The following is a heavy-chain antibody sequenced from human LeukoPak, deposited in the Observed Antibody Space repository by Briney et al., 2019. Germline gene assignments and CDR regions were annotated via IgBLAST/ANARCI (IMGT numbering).Heavy chain of an antibody. J-gene: IGHJ4*02. Sequence: SGTLSLTCAVSGDSITNTNWWNWVRQPPGKGLEWIAEIDHRGNTNYNPSLKSRVTISADKSKNQFSLKLNSVTAADTAVYCARGYGPGYWGQGTLVTVSA. CDR2: IDHRGNT. V-gene: IGHV4-4*02. D-gene: IGHD4-17*01. CDR1: GDSITNTNW. CDR3: ARGYGPGY.